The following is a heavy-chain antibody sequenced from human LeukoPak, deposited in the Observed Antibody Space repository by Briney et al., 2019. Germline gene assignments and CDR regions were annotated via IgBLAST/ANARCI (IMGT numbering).Heavy chain of an antibody. V-gene: IGHV1-8*02. D-gene: IGHD3-10*01. J-gene: IGHJ4*02. CDR1: GYTFTGYY. Sequence: GASVKVSCKASGYTFTGYYMHWVRQAPGQGLEWMGWMNPNSGNAGYAQRFHGRVTMTRNNSISTAYMELTSLRSEDTAVYYCGRPLQRGSWTQRALDYWGQGTLVTVFS. CDR3: GRPLQRGSWTQRALDY. CDR2: MNPNSGNA.